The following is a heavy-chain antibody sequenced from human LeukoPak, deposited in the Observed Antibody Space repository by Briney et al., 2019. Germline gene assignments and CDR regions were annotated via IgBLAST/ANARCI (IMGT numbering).Heavy chain of an antibody. Sequence: KPSETLSLTCAVSGYSITSAFYWGWIRQPPGKGLEWVGSIYHSGSTFYNPSLKSRVTISVDTSKNQFSLRLSIVTAADTAVYYCARHEAEMATIFGGYWGQGTLVTVSS. J-gene: IGHJ4*02. D-gene: IGHD5-24*01. CDR1: GYSITSAFY. CDR3: ARHEAEMATIFGGY. CDR2: IYHSGST. V-gene: IGHV4-38-2*01.